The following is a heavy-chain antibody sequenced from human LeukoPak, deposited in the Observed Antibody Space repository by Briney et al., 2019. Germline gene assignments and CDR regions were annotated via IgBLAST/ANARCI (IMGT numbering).Heavy chain of an antibody. V-gene: IGHV4-4*07. Sequence: SETLSLTCTVSGGSISSYYWSWIRQPAGKGLEWIGRIYTSGSTNYNPSLKSRVTMSVDTSKNQFSLKLSSVTAADTAVYYCARGGPRTTNYDFWSGYYPNFDYWGQGTLVTVSS. CDR1: GGSISSYY. CDR2: IYTSGST. CDR3: ARGGPRTTNYDFWSGYYPNFDY. D-gene: IGHD3-3*01. J-gene: IGHJ4*02.